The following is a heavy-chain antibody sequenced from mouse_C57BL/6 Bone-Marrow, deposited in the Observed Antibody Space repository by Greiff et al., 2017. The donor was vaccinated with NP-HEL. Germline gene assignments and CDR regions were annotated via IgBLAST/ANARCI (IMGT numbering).Heavy chain of an antibody. J-gene: IGHJ4*01. CDR1: GYTFTSYW. V-gene: IGHV1-52*01. CDR3: ARWGTAATGSAMDY. Sequence: VKLQQPGAELVRPGSSVKLSCKASGYTFTSYWMHWVKQRPIQGLEWIGNIDPSDSETHYNQKFKDKATLTVDKSSSTAYMQLSSLTSEDSAVYYCARWGTAATGSAMDYWGQGTSVTVSS. D-gene: IGHD3-3*01. CDR2: IDPSDSET.